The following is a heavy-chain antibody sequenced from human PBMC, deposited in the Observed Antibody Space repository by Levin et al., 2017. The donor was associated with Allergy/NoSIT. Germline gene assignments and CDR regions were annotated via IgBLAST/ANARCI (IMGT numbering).Heavy chain of an antibody. CDR1: GGTFSSYA. D-gene: IGHD3-22*01. CDR3: ARARGSGYPQSWYFDY. V-gene: IGHV1-69*13. J-gene: IGHJ4*02. CDR2: IIPIFGTA. Sequence: SVKVSCKASGGTFSSYAISWVRQAPGQGLEWMGGIIPIFGTANYAQKFQGRVTITADESTSTAYMELSSLRSEDTAVYYCARARGSGYPQSWYFDYWGQGTLVTVSS.